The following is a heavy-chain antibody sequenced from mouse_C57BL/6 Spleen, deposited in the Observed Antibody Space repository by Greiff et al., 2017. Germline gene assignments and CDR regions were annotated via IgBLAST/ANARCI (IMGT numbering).Heavy chain of an antibody. CDR1: GFTFSSYG. Sequence: EVKLVESGGDLVKPGGSLKLSCAASGFTFSSYGMSWVRQTPDKRLEWVATISSGGSYTYYQDSVKGRVTISRDNAKNTLYLQMSSLKSEDTAMYYCARHEITTVVAGAMDYWGQGTSVTVSS. CDR2: ISSGGSYT. V-gene: IGHV5-6*02. J-gene: IGHJ4*01. D-gene: IGHD1-1*01. CDR3: ARHEITTVVAGAMDY.